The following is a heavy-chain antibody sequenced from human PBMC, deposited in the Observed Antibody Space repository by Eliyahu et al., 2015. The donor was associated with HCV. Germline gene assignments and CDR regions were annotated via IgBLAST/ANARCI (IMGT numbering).Heavy chain of an antibody. V-gene: IGHV4-39*01. CDR3: AGNTAMTSHYYDL. D-gene: IGHD5-18*01. Sequence: LQLQESGPGLVKPSETLSLTCSVSGDSISRSSYYWAWIRQPPGKGLEWIGSIYYTGTTYYSSSLKSRVIISIDTSKNQFSLNLRSVTAADTAVYYCAGNTAMTSHYYDLWGQGTLVTVSS. CDR2: IYYTGTT. J-gene: IGHJ4*02. CDR1: GDSISRSSYY.